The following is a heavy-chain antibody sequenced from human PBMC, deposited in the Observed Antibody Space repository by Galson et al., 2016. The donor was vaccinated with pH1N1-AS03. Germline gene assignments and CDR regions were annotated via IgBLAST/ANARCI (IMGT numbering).Heavy chain of an antibody. V-gene: IGHV3-30*03. CDR2: ISHDETGE. CDR3: ARDLRGSSRPFDY. CDR1: GFTFRNFG. J-gene: IGHJ4*02. Sequence: SLSLSCAASGFTFRNFGMHWVRQAPGKGPEWVGVISHDETGEWYADSVKGRFTISRDDSKNTLYLQMNSLRAEDTALYNCARDLRGSSRPFDYWGQGTLVTVSS. D-gene: IGHD6-13*01.